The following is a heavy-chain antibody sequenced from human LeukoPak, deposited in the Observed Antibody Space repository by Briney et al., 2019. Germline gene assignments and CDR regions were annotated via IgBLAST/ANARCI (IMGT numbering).Heavy chain of an antibody. CDR1: GFTFSSYS. V-gene: IGHV3-21*01. J-gene: IGHJ4*02. Sequence: GGSLRLSCAASGFTFSSYSMNWVRQAPGKGLEWVSSISSSSSYIYYADSVKGRFTISRDNAKNSLYLQMNGLRAEDTAVYYCARTSAAAGGYWGQGTLDTVSS. CDR3: ARTSAAAGGY. D-gene: IGHD6-13*01. CDR2: ISSSSSYI.